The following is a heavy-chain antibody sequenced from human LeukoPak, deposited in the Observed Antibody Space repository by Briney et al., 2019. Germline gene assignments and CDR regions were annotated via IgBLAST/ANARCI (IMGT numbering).Heavy chain of an antibody. V-gene: IGHV1-2*06. CDR3: ARSGWSSSWYGHYYYYMDV. D-gene: IGHD6-13*01. J-gene: IGHJ6*03. Sequence: ASVKVSCKTSGYTFTGYYMHWVRQAPGQGLEWMGRINPNSGGTNYAQKFQARVTMTRDTSISTAYMELSRLRSDDTAVYYCARSGWSSSWYGHYYYYMDVWGKGTTVTVSS. CDR1: GYTFTGYY. CDR2: INPNSGGT.